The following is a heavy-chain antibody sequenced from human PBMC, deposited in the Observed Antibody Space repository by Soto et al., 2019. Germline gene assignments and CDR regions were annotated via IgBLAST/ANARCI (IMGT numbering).Heavy chain of an antibody. CDR3: AREKRAYWYFDL. Sequence: QVQLQESGPGLVKPSETLSLTCTVSGGSVSSGSYYWSWIRQPPGKGLEWIGYLYYSGSTNYNPSLKSRVTISVDTSKNQFSLKLSSVTAADTAVYYCAREKRAYWYFDLWGRGTLVTVSS. CDR2: LYYSGST. CDR1: GGSVSSGSYY. V-gene: IGHV4-61*01. J-gene: IGHJ2*01.